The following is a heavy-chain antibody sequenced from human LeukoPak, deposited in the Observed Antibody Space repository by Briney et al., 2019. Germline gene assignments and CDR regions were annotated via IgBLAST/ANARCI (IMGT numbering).Heavy chain of an antibody. CDR2: INHSGST. V-gene: IGHV4-34*01. D-gene: IGHD6-19*01. Sequence: SETLSLTCAVYGGSFRGYYWSWIRQPPGKGLEWIGEINHSGSTNYNPSLKSRVTISVDTSKNQFSLKLSSVTAADTAVYYCARGSERQWLVRTTGFDYWGQGTLVTVSS. J-gene: IGHJ4*02. CDR3: ARGSERQWLVRTTGFDY. CDR1: GGSFRGYY.